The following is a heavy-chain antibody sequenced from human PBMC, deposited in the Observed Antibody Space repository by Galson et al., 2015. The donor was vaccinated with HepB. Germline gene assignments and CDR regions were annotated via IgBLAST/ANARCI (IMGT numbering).Heavy chain of an antibody. CDR1: GFTVSSNY. J-gene: IGHJ3*01. CDR2: IYSGGST. CDR3: ARGPGSGPKEDAFDV. V-gene: IGHV3-66*01. D-gene: IGHD2-15*01. Sequence: SLRLSCAASGFTVSSNYMSWVRQAPGKGLEWVSVIYSGGSTYYADSVKGRFTISRDNSKNTLYLQMNSLRAEDTAVYYCARGPGSGPKEDAFDVWGQGTMVTVSS.